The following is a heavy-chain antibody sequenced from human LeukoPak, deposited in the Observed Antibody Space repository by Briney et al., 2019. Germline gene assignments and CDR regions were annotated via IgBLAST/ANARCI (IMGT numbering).Heavy chain of an antibody. Sequence: GASVKVSCKASGYTFTGYYMHWVRQAPGQGLEWMGWINPNSGGTNYAQKFQGRVTMTRDTSISTAYMELSRLRSDDTAVYYCARVKMYYYDSSGYWDWGQGTLVTVSS. V-gene: IGHV1-2*02. J-gene: IGHJ4*02. CDR2: INPNSGGT. CDR1: GYTFTGYY. CDR3: ARVKMYYYDSSGYWD. D-gene: IGHD3-22*01.